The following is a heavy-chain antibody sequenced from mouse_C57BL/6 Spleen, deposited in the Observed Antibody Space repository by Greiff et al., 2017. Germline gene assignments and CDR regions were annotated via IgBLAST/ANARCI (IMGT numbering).Heavy chain of an antibody. D-gene: IGHD3-2*02. CDR2: LSYDGST. CDR3: ATDSSGPAWFAY. V-gene: IGHV3-6*01. J-gene: IGHJ3*01. Sequence: VQLQQSGPGLVKPSQSLSLTCSVTGYSITSGYYWNWIRQFPGNKLEWMGYLSYDGSTNYNPSLKNPTSITRDTSKNQFFLKLNPVTTEDTATDYCATDSSGPAWFAYWGQGTLVTVSA. CDR1: GYSITSGYY.